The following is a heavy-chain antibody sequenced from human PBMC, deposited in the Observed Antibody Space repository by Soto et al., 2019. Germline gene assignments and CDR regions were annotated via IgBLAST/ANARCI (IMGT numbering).Heavy chain of an antibody. CDR2: ITPMFGAP. Sequence: QVQLVQSGAEVKKPGSSVKVSCTASGGPFSSYDINWVRQAPGQGLEWMGVITPMFGAPHYAQNFKGRITSTAAKSTNTACMELSNLTSGETSVYFCARVCTGRGFDPLGPATLVTVPS. CDR1: GGPFSSYD. V-gene: IGHV1-69*06. J-gene: IGHJ5*02. CDR3: ARVCTGRGFDP.